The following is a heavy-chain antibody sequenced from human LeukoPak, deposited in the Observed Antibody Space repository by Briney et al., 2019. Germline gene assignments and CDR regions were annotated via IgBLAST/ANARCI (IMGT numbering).Heavy chain of an antibody. CDR1: GFTFSSYA. D-gene: IGHD6-13*01. Sequence: LPGGSLRLSCAASGFTFSSYAMSWVRQAPGKGLECVSTISGSGGSTYSADSVKGRFTISRDSSKNTLYLQMNSLRAEDTAVYYCAKAVSSSWYYFDYWGQGTLVTVSS. V-gene: IGHV3-23*01. J-gene: IGHJ4*02. CDR3: AKAVSSSWYYFDY. CDR2: ISGSGGST.